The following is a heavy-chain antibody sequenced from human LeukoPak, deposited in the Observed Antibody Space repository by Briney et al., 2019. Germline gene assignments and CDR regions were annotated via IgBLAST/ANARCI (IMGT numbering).Heavy chain of an antibody. V-gene: IGHV4-59*01. CDR1: GGTISSYD. Sequence: SETLCLTCAASGGTISSYDRSWVRQPPGKGLEWIGYIYYSGSTNYNPSLKSRVTISVDTSKNQFSLKLSSVTAADTAVYYCARVPVAGRDGYYYYGMDVWGQGTTVTVSS. D-gene: IGHD6-19*01. CDR2: IYYSGST. CDR3: ARVPVAGRDGYYYYGMDV. J-gene: IGHJ6*02.